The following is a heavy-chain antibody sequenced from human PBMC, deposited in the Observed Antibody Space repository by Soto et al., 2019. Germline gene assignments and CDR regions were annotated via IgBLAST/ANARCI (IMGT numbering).Heavy chain of an antibody. CDR1: GYSFSTYW. J-gene: IGHJ4*02. CDR2: IFPGDSET. Sequence: ESLKISFTGAGYSFSTYWIGWVRQIPGKGLEWMGLIFPGDSETTYSPSFQGHVSISADTSTSTAYLQWNSLKTSDSAIYYCARQGPGSYWGQGTQVTVSS. V-gene: IGHV5-51*01. D-gene: IGHD2-15*01. CDR3: ARQGPGSY.